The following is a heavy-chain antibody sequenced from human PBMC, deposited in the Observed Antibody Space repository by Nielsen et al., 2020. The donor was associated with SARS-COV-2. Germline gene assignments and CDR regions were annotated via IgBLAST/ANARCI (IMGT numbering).Heavy chain of an antibody. V-gene: IGHV3-30*18. D-gene: IGHD5-18*01. Sequence: VRQAPGKGLEWVAVISYDGSNKYYADSVKGRFTISRDNSKNTLYLQMNSLRAEDTAVYYCAKGVHVDTAMVRYYSYGMDVWGQGTTVTVSS. CDR3: AKGVHVDTAMVRYYSYGMDV. CDR2: ISYDGSNK. J-gene: IGHJ6*02.